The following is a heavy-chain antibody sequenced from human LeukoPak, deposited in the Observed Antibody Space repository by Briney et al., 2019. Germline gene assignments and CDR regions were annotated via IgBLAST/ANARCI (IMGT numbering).Heavy chain of an antibody. CDR1: GGSISSGGYY. Sequence: PSETLSLTCTVSGGSISSGGYYWSWIRQHPGKGLEWIGYIYYSGSTYCNPSLKSRVTISVDTSKNQFSLKLSSVTAADTAVYYCARGGVVSRFDYWGQGTLVTVSS. CDR2: IYYSGST. V-gene: IGHV4-31*03. D-gene: IGHD3-3*01. J-gene: IGHJ4*02. CDR3: ARGGVVSRFDY.